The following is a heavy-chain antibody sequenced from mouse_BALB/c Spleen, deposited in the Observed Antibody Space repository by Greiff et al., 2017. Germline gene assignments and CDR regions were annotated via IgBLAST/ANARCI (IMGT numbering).Heavy chain of an antibody. V-gene: IGHV3-2*02. J-gene: IGHJ2*01. CDR3: SRSDYGYNYFDY. Sequence: VQLKESGPGLVKPSQSLSLTCTVTGYSITSDYAWNWIRQFPGNKLEWMGYISYSGSTSYNPSLKSRISITRNTAKNQFFLQLNSVTTEDTATYYCSRSDYGYNYFDYWGQGTTLTVSS. CDR1: GYSITSDYA. D-gene: IGHD1-2*01. CDR2: ISYSGST.